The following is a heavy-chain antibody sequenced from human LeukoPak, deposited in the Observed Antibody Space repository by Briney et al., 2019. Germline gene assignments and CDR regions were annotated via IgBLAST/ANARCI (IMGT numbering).Heavy chain of an antibody. CDR2: ISWNSGSI. D-gene: IGHD6-13*01. CDR3: AKDKLGSSSRSGQNFDY. CDR1: GFTFDDYA. Sequence: PGRSLRLSCAASGFTFDDYAMHWVRQAPGKGLEWVSGISWNSGSIGYADSVKGRFTISRDNAKNSLYLQMNSLRAEDTALYYCAKDKLGSSSRSGQNFDYWGQGTLVTVSS. V-gene: IGHV3-9*01. J-gene: IGHJ4*02.